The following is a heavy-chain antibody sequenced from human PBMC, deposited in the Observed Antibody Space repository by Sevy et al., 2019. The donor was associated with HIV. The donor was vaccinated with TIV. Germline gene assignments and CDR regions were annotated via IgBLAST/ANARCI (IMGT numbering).Heavy chain of an antibody. D-gene: IGHD6-19*01. J-gene: IGHJ4*02. Sequence: GGSLRLSCAASEFMLSTYAMHWVRQAPGKGLEWVAVISYDGGRHYYADSVKGRFTISRDNSKNTLFLQMNSLRLEDTAFYYCARDAGYSTDWYPSDYWGQGTQVTVSS. CDR2: ISYDGGRH. CDR3: ARDAGYSTDWYPSDY. CDR1: EFMLSTYA. V-gene: IGHV3-30-3*01.